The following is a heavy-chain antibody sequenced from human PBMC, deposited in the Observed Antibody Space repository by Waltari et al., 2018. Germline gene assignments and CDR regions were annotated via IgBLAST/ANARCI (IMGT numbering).Heavy chain of an antibody. D-gene: IGHD3-10*01. J-gene: IGHJ4*02. CDR3: AKDAFGNTYVDH. V-gene: IGHV3-23*01. CDR2: ISVSDAT. Sequence: EVQVLESGGGLVQPGGSLRLSCQASGFTSVPHAINWVRQAPGKGLEWVSSISVSDATYYADSVKGRFTISRDYSDNTVYLQMDSLRADDTAIYYCAKDAFGNTYVDHWGQGTLVTVAS. CDR1: GFTSVPHA.